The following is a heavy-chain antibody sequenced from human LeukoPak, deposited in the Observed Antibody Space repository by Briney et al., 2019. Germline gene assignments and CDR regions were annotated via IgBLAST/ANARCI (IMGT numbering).Heavy chain of an antibody. D-gene: IGHD3-3*01. J-gene: IGHJ4*02. Sequence: GGSLRLSCAASGFTFRSNWMHWVRQVQGKGLVWVSRINTDGRSTGYADSVKGRFTISRDNAENTLYLQMNSLRAEDTAIYYCARGKGGSGYSIDYWGQGTLVTVSS. CDR1: GFTFRSNW. V-gene: IGHV3-74*01. CDR2: INTDGRST. CDR3: ARGKGGSGYSIDY.